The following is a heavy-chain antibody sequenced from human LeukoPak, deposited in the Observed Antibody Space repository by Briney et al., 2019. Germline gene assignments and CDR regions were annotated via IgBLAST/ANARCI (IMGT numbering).Heavy chain of an antibody. CDR2: IKQDGSEK. V-gene: IGHV3-7*01. CDR3: ARPGRGTAY. J-gene: IGHJ4*02. Sequence: GGSLRLSCAASGFTISSYWMSWVRQAPGKGLEWLANIKQDGSEKYYVDSVKGRFTISRDNAKNSLYLQMNSLRVEDTAVYYCARPGRGTAYWGQGTLVTVSS. CDR1: GFTISSYW. D-gene: IGHD3-16*01.